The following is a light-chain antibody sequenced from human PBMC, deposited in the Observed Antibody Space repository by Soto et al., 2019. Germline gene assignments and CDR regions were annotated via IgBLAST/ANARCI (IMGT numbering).Light chain of an antibody. CDR3: SSYTSSSTVI. J-gene: IGLJ2*01. CDR2: DVR. CDR1: SSDVGGYNF. V-gene: IGLV2-14*03. Sequence: QSALTQPASVSGSPGQSITISCTGTSSDVGGYNFVSWYQQHPGKAPKFIIYDVRNRPSGVSNRFSGSRSGNTASLTISGLQAEYEADYYCSSYTSSSTVIFGGGTQLTVL.